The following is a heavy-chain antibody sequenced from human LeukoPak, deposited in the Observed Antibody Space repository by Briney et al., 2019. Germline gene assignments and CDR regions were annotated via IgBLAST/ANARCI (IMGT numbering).Heavy chain of an antibody. Sequence: ASVKVSCKASGYTFTSYGISWVRQAPGQGLEWMGWINPNSGGTNYAQKFQGRVTMTRDTSISTAYMELSRLRSDDTAVYYCARDQEYCSSTSCYDGEDYWGQGTLVTVSS. J-gene: IGHJ4*02. CDR1: GYTFTSYG. CDR2: INPNSGGT. V-gene: IGHV1-2*02. D-gene: IGHD2-2*01. CDR3: ARDQEYCSSTSCYDGEDY.